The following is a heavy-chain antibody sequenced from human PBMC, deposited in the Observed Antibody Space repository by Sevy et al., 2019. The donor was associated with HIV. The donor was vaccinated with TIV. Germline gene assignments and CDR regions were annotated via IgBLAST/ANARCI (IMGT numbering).Heavy chain of an antibody. CDR1: GFSLNTYN. CDR2: ISYTSTTI. J-gene: IGHJ6*02. CDR3: ASSDATSRFGYYYFAMDF. Sequence: GGSLRLSCAVSGFSLNTYNMNWVRQAPGKGLEWVSYISYTSTTIYYADSVRGRFTISRDNAKNTLYLQMNSLRNEDTAVYYCASSDATSRFGYYYFAMDFWGQGPSVTVSS. D-gene: IGHD3-22*01. V-gene: IGHV3-48*02.